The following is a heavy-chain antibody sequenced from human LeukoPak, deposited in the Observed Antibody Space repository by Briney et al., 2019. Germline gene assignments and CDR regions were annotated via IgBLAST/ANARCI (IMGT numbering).Heavy chain of an antibody. J-gene: IGHJ5*02. CDR2: IYTSGST. Sequence: PSETLSLTCTVSGGSISSGSYYWSWIRQPAGKGLEWIGRIYTSGSTNYNPSLKSRVTISVDTSKNQFSLKLSSVTAADTAVYYCARVWIIAVAGTGWFDPWGQGTLVTVSS. CDR3: ARVWIIAVAGTGWFDP. V-gene: IGHV4-61*02. CDR1: GGSISSGSYY. D-gene: IGHD6-19*01.